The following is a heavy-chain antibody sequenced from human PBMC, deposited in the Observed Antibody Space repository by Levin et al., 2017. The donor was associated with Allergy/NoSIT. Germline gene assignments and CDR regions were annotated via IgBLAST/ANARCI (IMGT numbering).Heavy chain of an antibody. Sequence: AGGSLRLSCAASGFTFSSYAMSWVRQAPGKGLEWVSAISGSGGSTYYADSVKGRFTISRDNSKNTLYLQMNSLRAEDTAVYYCAKEDYDILTGYFSWAFDIWGQGTMVTVSS. CDR2: ISGSGGST. CDR1: GFTFSSYA. V-gene: IGHV3-23*01. CDR3: AKEDYDILTGYFSWAFDI. J-gene: IGHJ3*02. D-gene: IGHD3-9*01.